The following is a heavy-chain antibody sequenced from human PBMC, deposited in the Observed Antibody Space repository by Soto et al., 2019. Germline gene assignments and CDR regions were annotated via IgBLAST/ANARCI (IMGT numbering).Heavy chain of an antibody. CDR3: ARVGGYGMDV. J-gene: IGHJ6*02. CDR1: GYSISSGYY. V-gene: IGHV4-38-2*01. Sequence: SETLSLTCAVSGYSISSGYYWGWIRQPPGKGLEWIGSIYHSGSTYNNPSLKSRVTISVDTSKNQFSLKLSSVTAADTAVYYCARVGGYGMDVWGQGTTVTVS. D-gene: IGHD3-10*01. CDR2: IYHSGST.